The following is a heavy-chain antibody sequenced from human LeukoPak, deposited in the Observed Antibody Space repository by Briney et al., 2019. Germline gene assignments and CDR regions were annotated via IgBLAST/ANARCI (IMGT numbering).Heavy chain of an antibody. CDR3: ARDYAEPLYYYMDV. CDR2: IYHSGST. Sequence: SETLSLTCTVSGGSISSGGYYWSWIRQPPGKGLEWIGYIYHSGSTYYNPSLKSRVTISVDRSKNQFSLKLSSVTAADTAVYYCARDYAEPLYYYMDVWGKGTTVTVSS. D-gene: IGHD1-14*01. CDR1: GGSISSGGYY. V-gene: IGHV4-30-2*01. J-gene: IGHJ6*03.